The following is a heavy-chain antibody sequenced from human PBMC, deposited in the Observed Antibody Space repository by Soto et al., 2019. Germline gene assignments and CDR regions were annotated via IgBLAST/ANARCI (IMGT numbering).Heavy chain of an antibody. CDR3: ARNLHCSGGSCQNPFDY. Sequence: GGSLRLSCAASGFTFSSYAMSWVRQAPGKGLEWVSAISGSGGSTYYADSVKGRFTISRDNSKNTLYLQMNSLRAEDTAVYYCARNLHCSGGSCQNPFDYWGQGTLVTVSS. J-gene: IGHJ4*02. V-gene: IGHV3-23*01. CDR2: ISGSGGST. CDR1: GFTFSSYA. D-gene: IGHD2-15*01.